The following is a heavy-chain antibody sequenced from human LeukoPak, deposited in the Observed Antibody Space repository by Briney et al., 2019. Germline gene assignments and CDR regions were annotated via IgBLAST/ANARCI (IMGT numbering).Heavy chain of an antibody. D-gene: IGHD2-21*02. V-gene: IGHV3-23*01. CDR1: GFTFNNYA. CDR3: TTSNIVVVTTTYFDH. CDR2: ISGSGTST. Sequence: GGSLRLSCAASGFTFNNYAMNWVRQAPGKGLEWVSGISGSGTSTFYADSVKGRFTISRDNSENTLYLQMNSLKTEDTAVYYCTTSNIVVVTTTYFDHWGQGTLVTVSS. J-gene: IGHJ4*02.